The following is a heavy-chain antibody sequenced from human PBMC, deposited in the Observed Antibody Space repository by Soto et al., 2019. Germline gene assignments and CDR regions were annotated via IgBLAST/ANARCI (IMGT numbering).Heavy chain of an antibody. CDR1: GFTFTAYS. CDR2: INKDGSEQ. V-gene: IGHV3-7*03. D-gene: IGHD3-10*01. Sequence: EVQLVESGGGLVQPGGSLRLSCAASGFTFTAYSMTWVRQAPGKGLEWVASINKDGSEQYYVDSVKGRFTISRDNAKNSLYLQMNSLRAGDTALYYCSRENWFQDYWGQGTLVTVSS. CDR3: SRENWFQDY. J-gene: IGHJ4*02.